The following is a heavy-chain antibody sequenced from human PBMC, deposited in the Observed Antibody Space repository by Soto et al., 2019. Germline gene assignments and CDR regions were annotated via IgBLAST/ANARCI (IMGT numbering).Heavy chain of an antibody. CDR3: AKGQSYYYYMDV. V-gene: IGHV3-23*01. CDR1: GFTFSSYA. CDR2: ISGSGGST. Sequence: GGSLRLSCAASGFTFSSYAMSWVRQAPGKGLEWVSAISGSGGSTYYADSVKGRFTISRDNSKNTQYLQMNSLRAEDTAVYYCAKGQSYYYYMDVWGKGTTVTVSS. J-gene: IGHJ6*03.